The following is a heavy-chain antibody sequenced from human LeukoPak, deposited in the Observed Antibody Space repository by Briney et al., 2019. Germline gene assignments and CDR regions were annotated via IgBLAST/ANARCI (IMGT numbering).Heavy chain of an antibody. D-gene: IGHD4-11*01. CDR2: MNPNSGNT. Sequence: ASVKFSSRASGYTFTSYDINWWGQATGQGLEWMGGMNPNSGNTAYAQTFQGRVTMTRNTSISTAYMELSSLTSEDTAVYYCAIVSTLSDFSSPWVDHWGQGTLVTVSS. V-gene: IGHV1-8*01. CDR3: AIVSTLSDFSSPWVDH. CDR1: GYTFTSYD. J-gene: IGHJ5*02.